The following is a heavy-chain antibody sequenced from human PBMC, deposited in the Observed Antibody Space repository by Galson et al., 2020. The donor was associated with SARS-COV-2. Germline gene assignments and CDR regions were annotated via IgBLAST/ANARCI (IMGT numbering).Heavy chain of an antibody. Sequence: HGESLKISCKGFGYSFTNYWIGWVRQLPGKGLEWMGTIYADDSDTKYSPSLQGQVTMSADKSISTAYLHWSSLKASDTAMYYCARLGYGSESSYNWADFWGQGTLVTVSS. D-gene: IGHD3-10*01. CDR2: IYADDSDT. J-gene: IGHJ4*02. CDR3: ARLGYGSESSYNWADF. CDR1: GYSFTNYW. V-gene: IGHV5-51*01.